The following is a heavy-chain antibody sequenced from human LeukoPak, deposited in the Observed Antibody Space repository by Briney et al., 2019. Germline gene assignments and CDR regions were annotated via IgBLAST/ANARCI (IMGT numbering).Heavy chain of an antibody. CDR1: GGSISSGSYY. V-gene: IGHV4-61*02. Sequence: PSQTLSLTCTVSGGSISSGSYYWSWIRQPAGKGLEWIGRIYTSGSTNYNLSLKSRVTISVDTSKNQFSLKLSSVTAADTAVYYCARDEYSSSYYSLHDAFDIWGQGTMVTVSS. CDR3: ARDEYSSSYYSLHDAFDI. J-gene: IGHJ3*02. D-gene: IGHD6-13*01. CDR2: IYTSGST.